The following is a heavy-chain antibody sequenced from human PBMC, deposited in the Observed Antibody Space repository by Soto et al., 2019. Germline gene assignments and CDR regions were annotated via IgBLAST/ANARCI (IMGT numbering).Heavy chain of an antibody. CDR1: GFTFSSYN. D-gene: IGHD6-13*01. Sequence: VGSLRLSCAASGFTFSSYNMHWVRRAPGKGLEWVALISYDDGSNKYYADSVKGRFTISRDNSKSTLYLQMNSLRAEDTAVYYCAYSSTPFDYWGQGTLVTVSS. J-gene: IGHJ4*02. V-gene: IGHV3-30-3*01. CDR3: AYSSTPFDY. CDR2: ISYDDGSNK.